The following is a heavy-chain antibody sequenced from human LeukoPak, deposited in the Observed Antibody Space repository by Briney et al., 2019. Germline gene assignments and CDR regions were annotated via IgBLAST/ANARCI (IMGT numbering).Heavy chain of an antibody. V-gene: IGHV1-46*01. J-gene: IGHJ4*02. CDR2: INPNGGST. CDR3: ARERRAWGEDF. D-gene: IGHD3-16*01. Sequence: ASVKVSCKASGYTFTNYYIHWVRQAPGQGLEWVGLINPNGGSTGYAQRFQGRVTVTTDTSTSTVYMELNSLGSEDTAVYYCARERRAWGEDFWGQGTLVAVSS. CDR1: GYTFTNYY.